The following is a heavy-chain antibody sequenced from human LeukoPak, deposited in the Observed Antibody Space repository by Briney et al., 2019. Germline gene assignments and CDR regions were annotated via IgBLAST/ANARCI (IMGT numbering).Heavy chain of an antibody. V-gene: IGHV4-39*01. CDR1: GGSISSRNSRSSYY. Sequence: SETLSLTCTLSGGSISSRNSRSSYYWGWIRQPPGEGLEWIGSVYYSGTTYYSPSLKSRVTISVDTSKNQFSLKLSSVTAADTAVYYCARVVTIFGVVTYNWFDPWGQGTLVTVSS. D-gene: IGHD3-3*01. CDR2: VYYSGTT. J-gene: IGHJ5*02. CDR3: ARVVTIFGVVTYNWFDP.